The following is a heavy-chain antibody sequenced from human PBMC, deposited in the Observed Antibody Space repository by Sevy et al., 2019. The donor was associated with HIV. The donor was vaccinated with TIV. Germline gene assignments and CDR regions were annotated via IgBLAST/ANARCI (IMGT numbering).Heavy chain of an antibody. J-gene: IGHJ5*02. CDR3: AKDHYYYDSSGPGSGP. V-gene: IGHV3-23*01. Sequence: GGSLRLSCAASGFTFSSYAMSWVRQAPGKGLEWVSAISGSGGSTYYADSVKGRFTISRDNSKNTLYLQMNSLRAEDTAVYYCAKDHYYYDSSGPGSGPWGQGTLVNVSS. D-gene: IGHD3-22*01. CDR2: ISGSGGST. CDR1: GFTFSSYA.